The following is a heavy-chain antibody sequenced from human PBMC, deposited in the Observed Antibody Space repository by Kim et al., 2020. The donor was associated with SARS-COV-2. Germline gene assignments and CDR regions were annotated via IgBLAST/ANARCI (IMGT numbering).Heavy chain of an antibody. V-gene: IGHV3-21*01. CDR2: RYI. D-gene: IGHD3-10*01. Sequence: RYICYADSVKGRFTISRDNAKNSLYLQMNSLRAEDTAVYYCARFRDGFDYWGQGTLVTVSS. J-gene: IGHJ4*02. CDR3: ARFRDGFDY.